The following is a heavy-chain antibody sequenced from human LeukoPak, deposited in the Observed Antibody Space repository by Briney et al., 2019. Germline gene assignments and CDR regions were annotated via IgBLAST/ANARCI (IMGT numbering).Heavy chain of an antibody. Sequence: GGSLRLSCAASGFTLSSYAMHWVRQAPGKGLEYVSAISSNGGSTYYANSVKGRFTISRDNSKNTLYLQMGSLRAEDMAVYYCARDGDMTNNAFDIWGQGTMVTVSS. CDR3: ARDGDMTNNAFDI. D-gene: IGHD4-11*01. CDR1: GFTLSSYA. J-gene: IGHJ3*02. V-gene: IGHV3-64*01. CDR2: ISSNGGST.